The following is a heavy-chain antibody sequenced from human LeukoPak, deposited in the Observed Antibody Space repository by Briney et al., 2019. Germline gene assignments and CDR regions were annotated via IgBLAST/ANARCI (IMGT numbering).Heavy chain of an antibody. CDR1: GFTFSSYE. Sequence: GGSLRLSCAASGFTFSSYEMNWVRQAPGKGLEWVSYISSSGSTIYYADSVKGRFTISTDNAQNSLYLQMNSLRAEDTAVYYCARGPDIVVVVAATGPGWFDPWGQGTLATVSS. CDR3: ARGPDIVVVVAATGPGWFDP. D-gene: IGHD2-15*01. CDR2: ISSSGSTI. J-gene: IGHJ5*02. V-gene: IGHV3-48*03.